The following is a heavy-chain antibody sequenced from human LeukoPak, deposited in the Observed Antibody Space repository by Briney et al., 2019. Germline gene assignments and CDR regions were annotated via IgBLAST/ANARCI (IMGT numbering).Heavy chain of an antibody. D-gene: IGHD2-15*01. CDR3: AKYCSGGNCYSGLY. J-gene: IGHJ4*02. Sequence: GGSLRLSCAASGFTFSSYAMTWVRQAPGKGLEWVSTFRSSGGSTYYADSVKGRFTISRDSSKDTLFLQMNSLRAEDTAVYYCAKYCSGGNCYSGLYWGQGTLVTVSS. CDR2: FRSSGGST. V-gene: IGHV3-23*01. CDR1: GFTFSSYA.